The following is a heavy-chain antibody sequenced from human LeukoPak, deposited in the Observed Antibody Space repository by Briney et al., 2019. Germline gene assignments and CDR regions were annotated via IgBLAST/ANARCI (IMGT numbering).Heavy chain of an antibody. CDR1: GFTFSSYS. J-gene: IGHJ4*02. Sequence: GGSLRLSCAASGFTFSSYSMNWVRQAPGKGLEWVSYISSSSSTIYYADSVKGRFTISRDNAKNSLYPQMNSLRDEDTAVYYCARSSYGVDYWGQGTLVTVSS. D-gene: IGHD5-18*01. CDR2: ISSSSSTI. CDR3: ARSSYGVDY. V-gene: IGHV3-48*02.